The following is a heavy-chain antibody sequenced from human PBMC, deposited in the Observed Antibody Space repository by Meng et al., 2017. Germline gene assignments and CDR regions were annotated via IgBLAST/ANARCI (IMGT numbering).Heavy chain of an antibody. V-gene: IGHV5-51*01. CDR3: ARREIVAVAGPLDY. CDR1: GYSFTSYW. J-gene: IGHJ4*02. Sequence: GGSLRLSCKGSGYSFTSYWIGWVRQMPGKGLEWMGIIYPGDSDTRYSPSFQGQVTISADKSISTAYLQWSSLKASDTAMYYRARREIVAVAGPLDYWGQGTLVTVSS. D-gene: IGHD6-19*01. CDR2: IYPGDSDT.